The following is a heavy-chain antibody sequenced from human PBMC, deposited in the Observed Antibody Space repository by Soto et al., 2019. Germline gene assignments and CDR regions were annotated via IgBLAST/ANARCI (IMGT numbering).Heavy chain of an antibody. V-gene: IGHV3-72*01. CDR3: VRATYSSHWNLDY. Sequence: EVQLVESGGGLVQPGGSLRVSCAASGFTFSDHYIDWVRHAPGKGLEWVGRSRNKANSYTTEYAASVKGRFTISRDDSKNSVYLQMNSLQTEDTAVYFCVRATYSSHWNLDYWGQGTLVTVSS. CDR2: SRNKANSYTT. J-gene: IGHJ4*02. CDR1: GFTFSDHY. D-gene: IGHD3-22*01.